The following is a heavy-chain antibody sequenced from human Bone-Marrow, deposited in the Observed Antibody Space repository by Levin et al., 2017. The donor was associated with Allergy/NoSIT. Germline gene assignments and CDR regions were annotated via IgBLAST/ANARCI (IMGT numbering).Heavy chain of an antibody. CDR1: GFTFSSYS. J-gene: IGHJ5*02. CDR2: ISSSSSTI. V-gene: IGHV3-48*02. CDR3: ARFFGGGYNWNDALDWFDP. D-gene: IGHD1-20*01. Sequence: GGSLRLSCAASGFTFSSYSMNWVRQAPGKGLEWVSYISSSSSTIYYADSVKGRFTISRDNAKNSLYLQMNSLRDEDTAVYYCARFFGGGYNWNDALDWFDPWGQGTLVTVSS.